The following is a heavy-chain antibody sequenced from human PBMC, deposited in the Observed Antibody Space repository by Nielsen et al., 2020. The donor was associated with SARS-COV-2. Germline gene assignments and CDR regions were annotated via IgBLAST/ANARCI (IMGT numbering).Heavy chain of an antibody. J-gene: IGHJ4*02. CDR3: ARDSSGTYRRVDY. D-gene: IGHD3-22*01. V-gene: IGHV1-46*01. Sequence: ASVKVSCKASGYIFTDYYMHWVRQAPGQGPEWMGLINPTNGGTTYAQKFLGRVTMTRDTSTSTVYMELSSLRSDDTAVYYCARDSSGTYRRVDYWGQGTLVTVSS. CDR1: GYIFTDYY. CDR2: INPTNGGT.